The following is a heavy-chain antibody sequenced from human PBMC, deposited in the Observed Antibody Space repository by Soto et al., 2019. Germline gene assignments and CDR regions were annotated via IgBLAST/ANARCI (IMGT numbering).Heavy chain of an antibody. D-gene: IGHD2-21*02. CDR2: VSGNGRVT. Sequence: EVQLLESGGGLVQPGGSLSLSCAASGLTFSHNAMTWVRQAPGKGLEWVSTVSGNGRVTYYTDSVKGRFTISRDNSKNTVYMQMNSLRAEDTAVYYCANRGDVIKFFQYWGQGTLVTVSS. J-gene: IGHJ1*01. V-gene: IGHV3-23*01. CDR1: GLTFSHNA. CDR3: ANRGDVIKFFQY.